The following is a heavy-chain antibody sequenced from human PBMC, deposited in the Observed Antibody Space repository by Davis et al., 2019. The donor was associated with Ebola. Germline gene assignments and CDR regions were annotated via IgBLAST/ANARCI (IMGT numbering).Heavy chain of an antibody. J-gene: IGHJ4*02. V-gene: IGHV3-64D*06. CDR2: ITNNGGST. CDR3: VKGSITMTVVVYFDL. Sequence: GGSLRLSCPAPGFMFSSYAMHWVRQAPGKGLQYVSGITNNGGSTYYADSVKGRFIISRDNSKNTLYLQMSSLRIEDTAVYYCVKGSITMTVVVYFDLWGQGTLVTVSS. D-gene: IGHD3-22*01. CDR1: GFMFSSYA.